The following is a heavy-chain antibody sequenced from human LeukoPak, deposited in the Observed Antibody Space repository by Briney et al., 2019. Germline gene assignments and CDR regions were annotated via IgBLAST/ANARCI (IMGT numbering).Heavy chain of an antibody. Sequence: GGSLRLSCAASGFTFSNHGMDWVRQAPGKGLEWVSSISASSSYIHYADSVKGRFTISRDSARNSLYLQMSSLRAEDTAVYYCARHSSGWYWYYFDYWGQGTLVTVSS. D-gene: IGHD6-19*01. CDR2: ISASSSYI. CDR3: ARHSSGWYWYYFDY. V-gene: IGHV3-21*01. J-gene: IGHJ4*02. CDR1: GFTFSNHG.